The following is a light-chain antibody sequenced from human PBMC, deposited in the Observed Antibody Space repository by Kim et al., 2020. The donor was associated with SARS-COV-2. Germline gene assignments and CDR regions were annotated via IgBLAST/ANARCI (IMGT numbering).Light chain of an antibody. J-gene: IGKJ3*01. CDR3: QQYNGY. CDR1: QNINRW. V-gene: IGKV1-5*03. Sequence: DIQMTQSPSTLSASVGDRVTITCRARQNINRWLAWYQQKPGKAPKILIYEASNLASGVPSRFSGSGSGTEFTLTISNLQPDDFATYYCQQYNGYFGPGTKVDIK. CDR2: EAS.